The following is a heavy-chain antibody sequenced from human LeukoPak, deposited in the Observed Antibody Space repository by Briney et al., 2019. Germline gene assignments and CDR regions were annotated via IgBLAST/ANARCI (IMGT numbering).Heavy chain of an antibody. D-gene: IGHD3-10*01. CDR1: GYTFTSYD. Sequence: ASVKVSCKASGYTFTSYDINWVRQATGQGLEWMGWMNPNSGNTGYAQKFQGRVTMTTDTSTSTAYMELRSLRSDDTAVYYCARVRGPWFVPFDYWGQGTLVTVSS. CDR2: MNPNSGNT. CDR3: ARVRGPWFVPFDY. J-gene: IGHJ4*02. V-gene: IGHV1-8*02.